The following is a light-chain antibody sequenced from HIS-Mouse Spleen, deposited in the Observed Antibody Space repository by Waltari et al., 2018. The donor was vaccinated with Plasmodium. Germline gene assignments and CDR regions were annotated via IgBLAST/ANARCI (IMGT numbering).Light chain of an antibody. V-gene: IGLV3-10*01. J-gene: IGLJ3*02. CDR1: ALPQKY. Sequence: SYELTQPPSVSVSPGQTARITCFGDALPQKYPYWYQQKSGQAPVLVSYEDSKRPSGIPERFSGSSSGTMATWTISGAQVEDEADYYCYSTDSSGNHRVFGGGTKLTVL. CDR2: EDS. CDR3: YSTDSSGNHRV.